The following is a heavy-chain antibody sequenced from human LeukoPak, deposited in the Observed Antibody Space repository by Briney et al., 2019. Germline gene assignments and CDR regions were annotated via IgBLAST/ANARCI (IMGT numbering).Heavy chain of an antibody. Sequence: HPGGSLRLSCAASGFTVSSNYMSWVGQAPGKGLEWVSVIYSGGSTYYADSVKGRFTISRDNSKNTLYLQMNSLRAEDTAVYYCARDYHDSSGYYYPFDYWGQGTLVTVSS. D-gene: IGHD3-22*01. CDR3: ARDYHDSSGYYYPFDY. CDR1: GFTVSSNY. CDR2: IYSGGST. J-gene: IGHJ4*02. V-gene: IGHV3-53*01.